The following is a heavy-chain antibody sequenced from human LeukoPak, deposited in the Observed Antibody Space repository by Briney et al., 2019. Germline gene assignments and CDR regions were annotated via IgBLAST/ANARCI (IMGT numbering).Heavy chain of an antibody. V-gene: IGHV3-43*01. CDR2: ISWDGGST. CDR3: AKDIVGATPPSGYMDV. CDR1: GFTFDDYT. D-gene: IGHD1-26*01. Sequence: GGSLRLSCAASGFTFDDYTMHWVRQAPGKGLEWVSPISWDGGSTYYADSVKGRFTISRDNSKNSLYLQMNSLRTEDTALYYCAKDIVGATPPSGYMDVWGKGTTVTVSS. J-gene: IGHJ6*03.